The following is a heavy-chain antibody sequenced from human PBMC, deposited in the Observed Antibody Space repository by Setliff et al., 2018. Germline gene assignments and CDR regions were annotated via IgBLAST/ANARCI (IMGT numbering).Heavy chain of an antibody. V-gene: IGHV4-34*01. D-gene: IGHD3-10*01. CDR1: DGSFSGYY. CDR2: IYHSGST. J-gene: IGHJ4*02. Sequence: SETLSLTCGVHDGSFSGYYWSWIRQPPGKGLEWIGSIYHSGSTYYNPSLKSRVTISVDTSKNQFSLKLSSVTAADTAVYYCAKAPSVRGVIWAFDYWGQGTLVTVSS. CDR3: AKAPSVRGVIWAFDY.